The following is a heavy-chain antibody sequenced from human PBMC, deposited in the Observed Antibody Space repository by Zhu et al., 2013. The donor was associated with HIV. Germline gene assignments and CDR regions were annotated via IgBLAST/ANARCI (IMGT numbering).Heavy chain of an antibody. CDR1: GGTFSSYA. D-gene: IGHD5-12*01. CDR2: IIPIFGTA. CDR3: ARVGARTRGYSGYDHYFDY. Sequence: QVQLVQSGAEVKKPGSSVKVSCKASGGTFSSYAISWVRQAPGQGLEWMGGIIPIFGTANYAQKFQGRVTITADESTSTAYMELSSLRSEDTAVYYCARVGARTRGYSGYDHYFDYWGQGNPGHRLL. V-gene: IGHV1-69*01. J-gene: IGHJ4*02.